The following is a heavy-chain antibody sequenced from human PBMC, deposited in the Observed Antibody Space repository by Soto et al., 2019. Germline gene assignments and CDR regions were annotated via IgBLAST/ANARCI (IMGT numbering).Heavy chain of an antibody. V-gene: IGHV3-21*01. CDR3: ARDFRSYYSNPIDGYYFDY. CDR1: GFTFSSYS. Sequence: PGGSLRLSCAASGFTFSSYSMNWVRQAPGKGLEWVSSISSSSSYIYYADSVKGRFTISRDNAKNSLYLQMNSLRAEDTAVYYCARDFRSYYSNPIDGYYFDYWGQGTLVTVS. D-gene: IGHD4-4*01. J-gene: IGHJ4*02. CDR2: ISSSSSYI.